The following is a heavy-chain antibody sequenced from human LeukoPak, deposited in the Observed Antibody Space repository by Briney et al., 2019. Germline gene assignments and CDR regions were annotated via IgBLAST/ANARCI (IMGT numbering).Heavy chain of an antibody. CDR2: MNPDNGDT. J-gene: IGHJ4*02. Sequence: ASVKVSCKASGYTFTGYYMHWVRRAPGQGLEWMGWMNPDNGDTNYAQKFQGRVTMTRDTSITTAYMELSSLRSDDTAVYYCATPLKGVGGRDYWGQGTLVTVSS. CDR3: ATPLKGVGGRDY. D-gene: IGHD1-26*01. CDR1: GYTFTGYY. V-gene: IGHV1-2*02.